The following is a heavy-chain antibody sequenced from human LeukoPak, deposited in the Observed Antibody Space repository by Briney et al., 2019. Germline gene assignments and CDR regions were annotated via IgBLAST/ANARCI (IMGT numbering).Heavy chain of an antibody. Sequence: ASVKVSCKASGYTFTSYGISWVRQAPGQGLEWMGWISAYNGNTNYAQKLQGRVTMTTDTSTSTAYMELRSLRSDDTAVYYCAREGITTIVPETNDAFDIWGQGTMVTVSS. J-gene: IGHJ3*02. CDR2: ISAYNGNT. CDR1: GYTFTSYG. CDR3: AREGITTIVPETNDAFDI. V-gene: IGHV1-18*01. D-gene: IGHD3-22*01.